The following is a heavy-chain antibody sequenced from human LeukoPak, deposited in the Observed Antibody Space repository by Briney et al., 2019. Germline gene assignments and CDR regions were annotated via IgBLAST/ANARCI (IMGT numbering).Heavy chain of an antibody. D-gene: IGHD6-13*01. CDR3: ARAKRQQLVLGNWFDP. CDR2: ISSTSTYI. J-gene: IGHJ5*02. V-gene: IGHV3-21*01. Sequence: GGSLRLSCAASGFTFSSYSMNWVRQAPGQVLEWVSSISSTSTYIYYADSVKGRFTISRDNAKNSLYLQMNSLRAEDTAVYYCARAKRQQLVLGNWFDPWGQGTLVTVSS. CDR1: GFTFSSYS.